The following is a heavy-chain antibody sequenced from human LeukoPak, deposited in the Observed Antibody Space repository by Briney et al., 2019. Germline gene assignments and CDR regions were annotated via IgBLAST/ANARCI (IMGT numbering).Heavy chain of an antibody. V-gene: IGHV3-23*01. CDR3: AKVRMITMIAYDAFDI. CDR1: GFTFSNYA. D-gene: IGHD3-22*01. Sequence: GGSLRLSCAASGFTFSNYAMTWVRQAPGRGLEWVSAISGSGHSTYYADSVKGRFSISRDNSKNTLYLQMNSLRAEDTAIYYCAKVRMITMIAYDAFDIWGQGSMVTVSS. J-gene: IGHJ3*02. CDR2: ISGSGHST.